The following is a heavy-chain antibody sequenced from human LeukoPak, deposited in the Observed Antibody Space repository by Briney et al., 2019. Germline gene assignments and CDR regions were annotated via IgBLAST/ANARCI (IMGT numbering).Heavy chain of an antibody. V-gene: IGHV4-61*01. Sequence: PSETLSLTCTVSGGSVSSGSYYWSWIRQPPGKGLVGIGNIYYSGSSNYNPSLKSRVTISVDTSKDQFSLKLSSVTAADTAEYYCAREETVTGYFDYWGQGTLVTVSS. D-gene: IGHD4-17*01. CDR3: AREETVTGYFDY. CDR2: IYYSGSS. J-gene: IGHJ4*02. CDR1: GGSVSSGSYY.